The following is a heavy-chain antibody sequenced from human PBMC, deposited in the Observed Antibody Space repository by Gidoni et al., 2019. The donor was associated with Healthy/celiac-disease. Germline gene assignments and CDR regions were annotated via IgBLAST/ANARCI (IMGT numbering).Heavy chain of an antibody. D-gene: IGHD3-22*01. CDR2: ISGSGGST. CDR3: AKDLDDSSGYHY. CDR1: GFTFSSYS. Sequence: EVQLLESGGGLVQPGGSLRLSCAASGFTFSSYSMSWVSQAPGKGLEWVSAISGSGGSTYYADSVKCRFTISRDNSKNTLYLQMNSLRAEDTAVYYCAKDLDDSSGYHYWGQGTLVTVSS. J-gene: IGHJ4*02. V-gene: IGHV3-23*01.